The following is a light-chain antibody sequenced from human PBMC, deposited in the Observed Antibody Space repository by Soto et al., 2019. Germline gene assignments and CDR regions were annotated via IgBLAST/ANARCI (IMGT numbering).Light chain of an antibody. V-gene: IGLV2-14*01. CDR1: STDVGGYNA. CDR3: ISYTSSSPYV. Sequence: QSVLSQPASVSGSPGQTITISCTGTSTDVGGYNAVSWYQHHPGKAPKLIIYEVTHRPSGVSDRFSASKSGNTASLTISGLQAEDEADYYCISYTSSSPYVFGTGTKVTVL. CDR2: EVT. J-gene: IGLJ1*01.